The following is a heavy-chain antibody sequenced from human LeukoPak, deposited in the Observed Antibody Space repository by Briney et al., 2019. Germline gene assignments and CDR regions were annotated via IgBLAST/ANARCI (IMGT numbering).Heavy chain of an antibody. Sequence: GRSLRLSCAASGFTFSSYAMHWVRQAPGRGLEWVAVISYDGSHKYYGDSVEGRFTISRDHSKNTLYLQMNSLRAEDTAVYYCARADSSSSVSSWYFSGEDYYSYYGMDVWGQGTTVTVSS. V-gene: IGHV3-30-3*01. CDR2: ISYDGSHK. D-gene: IGHD6-6*01. CDR1: GFTFSSYA. CDR3: ARADSSSSVSSWYFSGEDYYSYYGMDV. J-gene: IGHJ6*02.